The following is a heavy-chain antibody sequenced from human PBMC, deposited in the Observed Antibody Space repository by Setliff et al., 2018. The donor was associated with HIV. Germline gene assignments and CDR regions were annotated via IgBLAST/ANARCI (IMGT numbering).Heavy chain of an antibody. V-gene: IGHV4-59*11. CDR3: ARSLTSTTMTGVFMGLGAFDI. D-gene: IGHD3-22*01. CDR2: SYYSGST. Sequence: PSETLSLTCTVSGVSSSSHYWSWIRQPPGKGLEWIGYSYYSGSTNYNPSLKSRVTISVDTSKNQFSLKLSSVTAADTAGYYCARSLTSTTMTGVFMGLGAFDIWGQGAMVTVSS. J-gene: IGHJ3*02. CDR1: GVSSSSHY.